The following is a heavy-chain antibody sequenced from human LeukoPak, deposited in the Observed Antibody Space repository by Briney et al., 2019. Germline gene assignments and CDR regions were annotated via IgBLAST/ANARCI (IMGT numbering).Heavy chain of an antibody. D-gene: IGHD2-15*01. J-gene: IGHJ6*02. CDR2: IVVGSGNT. CDR1: GFTFTSSA. Sequence: SVKVSCKASGFTFTSSAMQWVRQARGQRLEWIGWIVVGSGNTNYAQKFQERVTITRDMSTSTAYMELSSLRSEDTAVYYCATNVAATGYYYGMDVGGQGTTVTVSS. V-gene: IGHV1-58*02. CDR3: ATNVAATGYYYGMDV.